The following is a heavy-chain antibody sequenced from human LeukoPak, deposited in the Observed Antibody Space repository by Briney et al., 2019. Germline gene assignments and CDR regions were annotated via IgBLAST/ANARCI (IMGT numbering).Heavy chain of an antibody. CDR1: GFGFSNYA. CDR2: ISYDGHNK. D-gene: IGHD3-16*01. V-gene: IGHV3-30-3*01. Sequence: GRSLRLSCAASGFGFSNYAMHWVRQAPGKGLEWVTLISYDGHNKDYADSAKGRFTICRDNSKNTLYLQMSSLRAEDTAVYYCARAYRFLGDFDLWGRGTLVTVSS. J-gene: IGHJ2*01. CDR3: ARAYRFLGDFDL.